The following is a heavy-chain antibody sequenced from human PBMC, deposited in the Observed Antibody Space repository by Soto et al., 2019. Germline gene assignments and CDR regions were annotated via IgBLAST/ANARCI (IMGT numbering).Heavy chain of an antibody. CDR1: GFTFTTYT. CDR2: ISGSGGHT. V-gene: IGHV3-23*01. Sequence: VHLLESGGGLVQPGGSLRLSCAASGFTFTTYTMSWLRQAPGKGLEWVSSISGSGGHTYYADSVKGRLIVSRDNSKNTLYLQMNSLRAEDTAVYYCAKDGSYSSSWPYYFDHWGQGTLVTVSS. J-gene: IGHJ4*02. D-gene: IGHD6-13*01. CDR3: AKDGSYSSSWPYYFDH.